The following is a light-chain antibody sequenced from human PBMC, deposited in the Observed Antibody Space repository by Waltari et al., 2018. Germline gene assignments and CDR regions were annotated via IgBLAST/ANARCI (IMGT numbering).Light chain of an antibody. J-gene: IGLJ1*01. CDR1: DSDVGAYDF. CDR3: SSYTTSSAPGV. CDR2: EVR. V-gene: IGLV2-14*01. Sequence: QSALTQPASVSGSPGQSITISCSGTDSDVGAYDFVSCYQQHPGKAPHLIIYEVRNRSSGISNRSSASKSGNTASLTTSGLQAEDEADYYCSSYTTSSAPGVFGTGTRVTVL.